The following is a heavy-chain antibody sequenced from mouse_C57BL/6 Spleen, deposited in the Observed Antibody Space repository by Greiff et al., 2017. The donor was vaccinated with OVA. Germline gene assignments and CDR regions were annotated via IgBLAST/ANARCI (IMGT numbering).Heavy chain of an antibody. J-gene: IGHJ3*01. CDR2: INPNNGGT. D-gene: IGHD2-4*01. CDR3: GRAGYYDYALAY. Sequence: EVKLQESGPELVKPGASVKIPCKASGYTFTDYNMDWVKQSHGKSLEWIGDINPNNGGTIYNQKFKGKATLTVDKSSSTAYMELRSLTSEDTAVYYCGRAGYYDYALAYWGQGTLVTVSA. V-gene: IGHV1-18*01. CDR1: GYTFTDYN.